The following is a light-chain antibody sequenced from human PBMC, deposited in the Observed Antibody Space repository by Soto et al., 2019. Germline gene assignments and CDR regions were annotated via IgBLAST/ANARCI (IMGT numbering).Light chain of an antibody. V-gene: IGLV2-14*03. Sequence: QSALTQPASMSGSPGQSITISCTGTSGDVGCYDFVSWYQQHPGKVPRLIIYGVTKRPSGVSHRFSGSKSGNTASLTISGLQVEDEADYSCASYTGSSTYLFGGGTKLTVL. J-gene: IGLJ3*02. CDR1: SGDVGCYDF. CDR3: ASYTGSSTYL. CDR2: GVT.